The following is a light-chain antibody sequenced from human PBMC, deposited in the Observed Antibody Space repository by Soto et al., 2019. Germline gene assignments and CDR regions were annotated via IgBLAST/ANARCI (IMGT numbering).Light chain of an antibody. CDR1: SSDVGGYNY. V-gene: IGLV2-14*01. Sequence: QSALTQPASVSGSPGQSITVSCTGTSSDVGGYNYVSWYQQHPGKAPKLMIYEVSNRPSGVSNRFSGSKSGNTASLTISGLKAEDEADYYCSSYTSSGTRVFGGGTKLTVL. CDR3: SSYTSSGTRV. J-gene: IGLJ3*02. CDR2: EVS.